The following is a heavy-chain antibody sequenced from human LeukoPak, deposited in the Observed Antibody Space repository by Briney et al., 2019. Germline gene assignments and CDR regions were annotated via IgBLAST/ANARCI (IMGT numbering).Heavy chain of an antibody. CDR3: APGGNEAFDI. V-gene: IGHV3-53*01. D-gene: IGHD4-23*01. Sequence: GGSLRLSCVASGFTVSRNYMSWVRQAPGKGLEWVSVIYGGGSTYYADSVKGRFTISRDNSKNTLYLQMSSLRVEDTAVYYCAPGGNEAFDICGQGTMVTVSS. CDR1: GFTVSRNY. CDR2: IYGGGST. J-gene: IGHJ3*02.